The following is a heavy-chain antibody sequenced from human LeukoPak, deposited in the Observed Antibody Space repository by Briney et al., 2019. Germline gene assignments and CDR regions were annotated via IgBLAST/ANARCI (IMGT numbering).Heavy chain of an antibody. V-gene: IGHV1-69*05. CDR2: IIPIFGTA. Sequence: GASVKVSCKASGGTFSSYAISWVRQAPGQGLEWMGGIIPIFGTANYAQKFQGRVTITTDESTSTAYMELSSLRSEDTAVYYCARGLLWLGECCRAFDIWGQGTMVTVSS. D-gene: IGHD3-10*01. J-gene: IGHJ3*02. CDR3: ARGLLWLGECCRAFDI. CDR1: GGTFSSYA.